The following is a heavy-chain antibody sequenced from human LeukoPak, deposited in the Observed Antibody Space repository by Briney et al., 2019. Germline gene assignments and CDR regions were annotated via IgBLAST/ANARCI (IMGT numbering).Heavy chain of an antibody. Sequence: ASAKVSCKTSGYTFSNYGISWVRQAPGQGLEWMGWITAYNGNRLYAQRFQGRITLTTDTSTSTSYMELRSLEYDDTAIYYCARKNNKLFNHWGKGTLVPAS. CDR2: ITAYNGNR. V-gene: IGHV1-18*01. CDR1: GYTFSNYG. CDR3: ARKNNKLFNH. J-gene: IGHJ4*01. D-gene: IGHD1/OR15-1a*01.